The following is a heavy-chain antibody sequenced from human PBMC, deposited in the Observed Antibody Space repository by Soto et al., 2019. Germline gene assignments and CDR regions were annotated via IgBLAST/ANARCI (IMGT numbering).Heavy chain of an antibody. CDR3: AKVAEIVVVTAIPLNGMDV. J-gene: IGHJ6*02. V-gene: IGHV3-30-3*01. Sequence: PGGSLRLSCAASGFTLSSYAMHWVRQAPGKGLEWVAVISYDGSNKYYADSVKGRFTISRDNSKNTLYLQMNSLRAEDTAVYYCAKVAEIVVVTAIPLNGMDVWGQGTTVTVSS. CDR1: GFTLSSYA. CDR2: ISYDGSNK. D-gene: IGHD2-21*02.